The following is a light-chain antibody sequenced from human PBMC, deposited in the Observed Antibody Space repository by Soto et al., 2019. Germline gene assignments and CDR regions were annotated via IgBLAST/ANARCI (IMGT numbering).Light chain of an antibody. V-gene: IGKV1-39*01. Sequence: DIQMTQSPSSLSASVGDRVTITCRASQSISSYLNWYQQKPGKAPNLLIYAASSLQSGVPSRFTGSVSGTDFTLTISSLKPEDFATYYCQQSYSSPFTFGPGTKVYIK. CDR1: QSISSY. J-gene: IGKJ3*01. CDR2: AAS. CDR3: QQSYSSPFT.